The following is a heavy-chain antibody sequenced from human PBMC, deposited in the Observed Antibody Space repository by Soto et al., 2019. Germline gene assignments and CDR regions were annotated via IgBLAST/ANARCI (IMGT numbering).Heavy chain of an antibody. CDR2: ISYDGSNK. CDR1: GFTFSSYA. D-gene: IGHD6-19*01. Sequence: QVQLVESGGGVVQPGRSLRLSCAASGFTFSSYAMHWVRQAPGKGLEWVAVISYDGSNKYYADSVKGRFTISRDNSKNTLYLEMNSMRAEDTAVYYCARSYPPPCGWYVLEYWGQGTLVTVSS. V-gene: IGHV3-30-3*01. J-gene: IGHJ4*02. CDR3: ARSYPPPCGWYVLEY.